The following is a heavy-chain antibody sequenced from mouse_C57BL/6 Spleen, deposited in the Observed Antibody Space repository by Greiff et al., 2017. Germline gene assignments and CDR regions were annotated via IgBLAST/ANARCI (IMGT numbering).Heavy chain of an antibody. CDR1: GFTFNTYA. CDR3: VRDHAMDY. J-gene: IGHJ4*01. V-gene: IGHV10-3*01. Sequence: EVQLVESGGGLVQPKGSLKLSCAASGFTFNTYAMHWVRQAPGKGLEWVARIRRKSSNYATYYADSVKDRFTISRDDSQSMLYLQMNNLKTEDTAMYYCVRDHAMDYWGQGTSVTVSS. CDR2: IRRKSSNYAT.